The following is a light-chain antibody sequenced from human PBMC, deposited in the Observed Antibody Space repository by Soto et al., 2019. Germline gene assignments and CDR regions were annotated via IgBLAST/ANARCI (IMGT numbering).Light chain of an antibody. CDR1: QGISSY. V-gene: IGKV1-9*01. Sequence: IQLTQSPSFLSASVADRVTITCRASQGISSYLAWYQQKPGKAPKILIYAASTLQSGVPSRFSGSGSGTEFTLTISSLKTEDFATYYCQQLNSYPPTFGQGTKVDIK. CDR3: QQLNSYPPT. J-gene: IGKJ1*01. CDR2: AAS.